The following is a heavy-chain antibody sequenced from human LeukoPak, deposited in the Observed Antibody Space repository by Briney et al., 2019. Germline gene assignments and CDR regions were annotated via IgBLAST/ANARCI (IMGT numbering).Heavy chain of an antibody. CDR1: GYTFTSYD. D-gene: IGHD7-27*01. CDR2: MNPNSGNT. CDR3: ASLNWGSVSGAFDI. Sequence: ASVKVSCKASGYTFTSYDINWVRQATGQGLEWMGWMNPNSGNTGYAQKFQGRVTMTRDTSISTAYMELSSLRSEDTAVYYCASLNWGSVSGAFDIWGQGTMVTVSS. V-gene: IGHV1-8*01. J-gene: IGHJ3*02.